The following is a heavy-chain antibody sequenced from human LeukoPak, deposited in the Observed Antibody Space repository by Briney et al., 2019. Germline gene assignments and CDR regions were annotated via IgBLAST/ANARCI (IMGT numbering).Heavy chain of an antibody. Sequence: GGSLRLSCAASGFTFSSYAMSWVRQAPGKGLEWVSAISGSGGSTYYADSVKGRFTISRDNSKNTLYLQMNSLRAEDTAVYYCAKGSGPILEWLLSPRFDYWGQGTLATVSS. J-gene: IGHJ4*02. D-gene: IGHD3-3*01. CDR1: GFTFSSYA. CDR3: AKGSGPILEWLLSPRFDY. CDR2: ISGSGGST. V-gene: IGHV3-23*01.